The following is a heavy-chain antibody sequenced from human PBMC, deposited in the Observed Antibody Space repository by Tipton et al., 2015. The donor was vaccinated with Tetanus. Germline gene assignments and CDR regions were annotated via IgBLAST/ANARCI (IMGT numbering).Heavy chain of an antibody. Sequence: GLVKPSETLSLTCTVSGGSVSSSTYYWVWIRQPPGKGLEWIGTIFYSGSTYYSPSLKSRVTTSIDSSKNQFSLKLSSVTAADTAVYYCARAEYSSGWFSTDRDYYYGMDVWGQGTTVTVSS. D-gene: IGHD6-19*01. CDR3: ARAEYSSGWFSTDRDYYYGMDV. CDR1: GGSVSSSTYY. V-gene: IGHV4-39*07. CDR2: IFYSGST. J-gene: IGHJ6*02.